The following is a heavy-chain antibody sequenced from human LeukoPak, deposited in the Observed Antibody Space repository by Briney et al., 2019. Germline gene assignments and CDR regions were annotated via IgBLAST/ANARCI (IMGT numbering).Heavy chain of an antibody. J-gene: IGHJ4*02. D-gene: IGHD3-3*01. CDR1: GGTFSSYA. V-gene: IGHV1-69*13. CDR2: IIPIFGTA. Sequence: GASVMVSCKASGGTFSSYAISWVRQAPGQGLEWMGGIIPIFGTANYAQKFQGRVTITADESTSTAYMELSSLRSEDTAVYYCVVGITIFGVVEYYFDYWGQGTLVTVSS. CDR3: VVGITIFGVVEYYFDY.